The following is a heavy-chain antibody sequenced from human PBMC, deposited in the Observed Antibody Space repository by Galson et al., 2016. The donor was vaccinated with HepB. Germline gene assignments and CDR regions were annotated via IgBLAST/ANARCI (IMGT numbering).Heavy chain of an antibody. Sequence: SVKVSCKASGGTFSSFAINWVRQAPGQGLEWMGGIIPMFGTPNYAQKFRGRVTVTADESTSTAYMALSILRSQDTAVYFCASHTRGQYESGRSEFNYWGQGTLVTVSS. D-gene: IGHD3-10*01. V-gene: IGHV1-69*13. CDR1: GGTFSSFA. J-gene: IGHJ4*02. CDR2: IIPMFGTP. CDR3: ASHTRGQYESGRSEFNY.